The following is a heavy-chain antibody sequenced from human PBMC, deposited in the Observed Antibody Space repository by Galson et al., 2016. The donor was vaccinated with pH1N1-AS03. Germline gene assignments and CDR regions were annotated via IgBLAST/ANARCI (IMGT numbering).Heavy chain of an antibody. CDR1: GGSISSGNYF. Sequence: TLSLTCTVSGGSISSGNYFWNWIRQHPGKGLEWIGLIYDSGNTFYNPSLKSRVSMSVDTSKNQFSLKLNSVTAADTAVYYCASVSLAYCSSTSCFRFDPWGQGTLVTVSS. V-gene: IGHV4-31*03. D-gene: IGHD2-2*01. J-gene: IGHJ5*02. CDR2: IYDSGNT. CDR3: ASVSLAYCSSTSCFRFDP.